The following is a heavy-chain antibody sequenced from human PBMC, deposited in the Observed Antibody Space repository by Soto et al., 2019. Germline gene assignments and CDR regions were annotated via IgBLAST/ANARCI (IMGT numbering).Heavy chain of an antibody. J-gene: IGHJ6*02. V-gene: IGHV1-69*13. D-gene: IGHD6-13*01. Sequence: ASVKVSCKASGGTFSSYAISWVRQAPGQGLEWMGGIIPIFGTANYAQQFQGRVTITADESTSTAYMELSSLRSEDTAVYYCARSWNYDYYGMDAWGQGTTVTAP. CDR3: ARSWNYDYYGMDA. CDR2: IIPIFGTA. CDR1: GGTFSSYA.